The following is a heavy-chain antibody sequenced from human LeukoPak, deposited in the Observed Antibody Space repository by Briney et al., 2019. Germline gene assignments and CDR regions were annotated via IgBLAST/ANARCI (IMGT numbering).Heavy chain of an antibody. V-gene: IGHV3-23*01. D-gene: IGHD5-18*01. CDR1: GFTFSNYA. CDR2: TSGSGTKT. Sequence: GGSPRLSCVASGFTFSNYAMSWVRQAPGKGLEWVSSTSGSGTKTYYADSVKGRFTISRDSSKSTVYLQMNSLRVEDTAIYYCVKLRGNNYENWGQGILVTVSS. CDR3: VKLRGNNYEN. J-gene: IGHJ4*02.